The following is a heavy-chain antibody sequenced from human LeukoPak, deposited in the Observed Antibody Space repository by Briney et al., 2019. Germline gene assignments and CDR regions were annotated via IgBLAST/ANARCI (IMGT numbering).Heavy chain of an antibody. Sequence: RASVKVSCKSSGYTLTSYGISWVRQAPGQGLEWMGWISAYNGNTNYAQKLQGRVTMTTDTSTSTAYMELRSLRSDDTAVYYCARDGHCSYLYYYGMDVWGQGTTVTVSS. CDR3: ARDGHCSYLYYYGMDV. D-gene: IGHD2-21*02. CDR1: GYTLTSYG. J-gene: IGHJ6*02. V-gene: IGHV1-18*01. CDR2: ISAYNGNT.